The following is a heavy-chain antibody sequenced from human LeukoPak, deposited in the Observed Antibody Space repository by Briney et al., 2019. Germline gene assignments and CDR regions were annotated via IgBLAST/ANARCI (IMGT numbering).Heavy chain of an antibody. Sequence: GESLKISCKGSGYSFTSYWIGWVRQMPGEGLEWMGIIYPGDSDTRYSPSFQGQVTISADKSISTAYLQWSSLKASDTAMYYCARHRGLGYCSSTSCYDAFDIWGQGTMVTVSS. D-gene: IGHD2-2*01. CDR3: ARHRGLGYCSSTSCYDAFDI. CDR2: IYPGDSDT. V-gene: IGHV5-51*01. J-gene: IGHJ3*02. CDR1: GYSFTSYW.